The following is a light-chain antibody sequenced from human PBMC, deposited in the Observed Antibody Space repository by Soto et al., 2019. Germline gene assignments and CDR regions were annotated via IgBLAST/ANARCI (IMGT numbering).Light chain of an antibody. Sequence: EIVLTQSPGTLSLSPGERATLSCRASQSVRSRYLAWYQQKPGQAPRLLSNGASSRATGIPDRFSGSGSGTDFTLTISRLVPEDFAVYYCQQYGSSPLTFGQGTRLEIK. CDR2: GAS. CDR1: QSVRSRY. CDR3: QQYGSSPLT. V-gene: IGKV3-20*01. J-gene: IGKJ5*01.